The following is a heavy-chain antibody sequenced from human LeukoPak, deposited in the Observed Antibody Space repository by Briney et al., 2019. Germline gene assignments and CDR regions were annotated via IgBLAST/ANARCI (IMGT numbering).Heavy chain of an antibody. CDR2: VNPNSGGT. CDR3: AREGIAGSNDAFDI. V-gene: IGHV1-2*02. D-gene: IGHD6-13*01. Sequence: GASVKVSCKASGYTFTGYYMHWVRQAPGQGLEWMGWVNPNSGGTNYAQKFQGRVTMTRDTSISTAYMELSRLRSDDTAVYYCAREGIAGSNDAFDIWGQGTMVTVSS. J-gene: IGHJ3*02. CDR1: GYTFTGYY.